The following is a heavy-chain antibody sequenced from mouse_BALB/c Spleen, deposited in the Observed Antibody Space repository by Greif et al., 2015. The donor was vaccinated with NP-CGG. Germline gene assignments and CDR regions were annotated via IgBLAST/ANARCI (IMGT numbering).Heavy chain of an antibody. D-gene: IGHD1-1*01. CDR3: ARQEGYYYGHAMDY. CDR2: ISSGGGST. J-gene: IGHJ4*01. Sequence: EVQVVESGGGLVKPGGSLKLSCSASGFAFSSYDMSWVRQTPEKRLEWVAYISSGGGSTYYPDTVKGRFTISRDNAKNTLYLQMSSLKSEDTAMYYCARQEGYYYGHAMDYWGQGTSVTVSS. V-gene: IGHV5-12-1*01. CDR1: GFAFSSYD.